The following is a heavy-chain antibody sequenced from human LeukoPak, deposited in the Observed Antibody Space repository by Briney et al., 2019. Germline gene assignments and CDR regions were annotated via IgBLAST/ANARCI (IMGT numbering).Heavy chain of an antibody. CDR2: ISYDGSNK. Sequence: PGGSLRLSCAASGFTFSSYAMHWVRQAPGKGLEWVAVISYDGSNKYYADSVKGRFTISRDNSKNTLYLQMNSLRAEDTAVYYCARDEVAIYYDSSGYIDYWGQGTLVTVSS. CDR1: GFTFSSYA. J-gene: IGHJ4*02. V-gene: IGHV3-30*04. CDR3: ARDEVAIYYDSSGYIDY. D-gene: IGHD3-22*01.